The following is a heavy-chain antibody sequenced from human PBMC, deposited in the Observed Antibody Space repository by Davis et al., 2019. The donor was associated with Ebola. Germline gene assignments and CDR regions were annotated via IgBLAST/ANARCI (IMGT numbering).Heavy chain of an antibody. CDR2: IGAYNGNT. D-gene: IGHD1-26*01. CDR1: SYTFTGYG. V-gene: IGHV1-18*01. CDR3: AREAGATTRIYDS. Sequence: ASVKVSCKASSYTFTGYGISWVRQAPGQGLEWMGWIGAYNGNTNYAQKLQGRVTMTTDTSRSTAYMELRSLRSDDTAVYYCAREAGATTRIYDSWGQGTLVTVSS. J-gene: IGHJ5*01.